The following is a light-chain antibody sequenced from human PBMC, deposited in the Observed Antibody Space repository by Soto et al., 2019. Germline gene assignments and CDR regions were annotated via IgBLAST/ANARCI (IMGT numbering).Light chain of an antibody. V-gene: IGLV1-40*01. CDR1: SSNIGAGYD. J-gene: IGLJ1*01. CDR2: ANN. Sequence: QSVLTQPPSVSGAPGQRVSISCTGSSSNIGAGYDVHWYQHLPGTAPKLLIYANNNRPSGVPDRFSGSKSGTSASLAITGLQAEDEAEDYCQSYDSSRSPLYVFGTGTKVTVL. CDR3: QSYDSSRSPLYV.